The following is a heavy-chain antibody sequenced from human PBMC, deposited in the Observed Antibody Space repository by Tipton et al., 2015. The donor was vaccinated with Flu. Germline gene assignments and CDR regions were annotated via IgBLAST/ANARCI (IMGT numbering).Heavy chain of an antibody. D-gene: IGHD1-26*01. V-gene: IGHV4-59*01. CDR2: IYYSGST. CDR3: ARETELGWDV. CDR1: GGSISSYY. Sequence: LRLSCTVSGGSISSYYWSWIRQPPGKGLEWIGYIYYSGSTNYNPSLKSRVTISVDTSKNQFSLKLSSVTAADTAVYYCARETELGWDVWGQGTTVTVSS. J-gene: IGHJ6*02.